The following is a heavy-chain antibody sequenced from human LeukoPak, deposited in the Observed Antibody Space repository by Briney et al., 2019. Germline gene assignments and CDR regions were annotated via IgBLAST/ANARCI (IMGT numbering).Heavy chain of an antibody. D-gene: IGHD4-17*01. V-gene: IGHV3-20*04. CDR2: INWNGGST. Sequence: GGSLRLSCAASGFTFDDYGMSWVRQAPGKGLEWVSGINWNGGSTGYADSVKGRFTISRDNAKNSLYLQMNSLRAEDTALYYCARDPDYDDYVRWFDPWGQGTLVTVSS. CDR3: ARDPDYDDYVRWFDP. CDR1: GFTFDDYG. J-gene: IGHJ5*02.